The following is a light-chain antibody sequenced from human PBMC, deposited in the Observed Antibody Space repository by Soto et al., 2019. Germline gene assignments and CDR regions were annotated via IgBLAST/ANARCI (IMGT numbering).Light chain of an antibody. CDR1: QSVSIN. J-gene: IGKJ1*01. CDR3: QQFRT. V-gene: IGKV3-15*01. Sequence: EIVMAQSPATLCVSPGERTTLSCRASQSVSINLAWYQQKPGQAPRLLIYGASTRATGIPARFSGSGSGTEFTLTISRLEPEDFAVYYCQQFRTFGQGTKVDI. CDR2: GAS.